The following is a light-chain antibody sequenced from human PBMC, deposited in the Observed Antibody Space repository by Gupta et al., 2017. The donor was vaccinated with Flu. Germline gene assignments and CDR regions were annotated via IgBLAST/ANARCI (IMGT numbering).Light chain of an antibody. CDR2: GAS. CDR1: HNVDTN. J-gene: IGKJ4*01. CDR3: QQYNNWPPTT. V-gene: IGKV3-15*01. Sequence: TQSPATLYVSPGERATISCRASHNVDTNVAWYQQRTGQSPRLLISGASTRATGVPARISASGSGTEFTLTISSLQSEDVAIYYCQQYNNWPPTTFGGGTRVEI.